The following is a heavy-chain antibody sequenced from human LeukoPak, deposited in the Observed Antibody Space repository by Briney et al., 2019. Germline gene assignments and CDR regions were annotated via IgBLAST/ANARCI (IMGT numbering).Heavy chain of an antibody. D-gene: IGHD5-18*01. CDR2: MNPNSGNT. V-gene: IGHV1-8*03. CDR3: ARGLARTSMVTRGGVRF. CDR1: GYTFTSYD. Sequence: AASVKVSCKASGYTFTSYDINWVRQATGQGLEWMGWMNPNSGNTGYAQKFQGRVTITRNTSISTAYMELSSLRSEDTAVYYCARGLARTSMVTRGGVRFWGQGTLVTVSS. J-gene: IGHJ4*02.